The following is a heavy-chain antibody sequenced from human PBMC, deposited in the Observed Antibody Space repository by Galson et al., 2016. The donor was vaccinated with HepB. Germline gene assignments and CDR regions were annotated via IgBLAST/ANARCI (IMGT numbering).Heavy chain of an antibody. Sequence: SLRLSCAASGFTFSSYSMNWVRQAPGKGLEWVSYISSSSSTIYYADSVKGRFTISRDNAKNSLYLQMNSLRAEDTAVYYCARVGHVIMGRGVDTGFDYWGQGTLVTVSS. CDR1: GFTFSSYS. CDR2: ISSSSSTI. CDR3: ARVGHVIMGRGVDTGFDY. D-gene: IGHD3-10*01. V-gene: IGHV3-48*01. J-gene: IGHJ4*02.